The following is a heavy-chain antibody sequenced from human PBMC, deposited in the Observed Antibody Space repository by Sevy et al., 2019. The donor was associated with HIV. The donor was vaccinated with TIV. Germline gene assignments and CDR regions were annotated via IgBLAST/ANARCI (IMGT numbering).Heavy chain of an antibody. CDR1: GYMFSDYN. V-gene: IGHV1-2*06. Sequence: ASVKVSCKATGYMFSDYNMHWVRQAPGQGLEWMALINPNSGVTIYAQKFRGRVSLTRDTSMSTAYMELSALTSDDTAVYYCVREDNNAPRTLLSFDIWGQGTMVTVSS. CDR2: INPNSGVT. CDR3: VREDNNAPRTLLSFDI. D-gene: IGHD1-20*01. J-gene: IGHJ3*02.